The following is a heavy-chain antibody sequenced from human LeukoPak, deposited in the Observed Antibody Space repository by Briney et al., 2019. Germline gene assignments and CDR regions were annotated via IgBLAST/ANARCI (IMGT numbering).Heavy chain of an antibody. CDR1: GFTFISYA. Sequence: PGGSLRLSCAASGFTFISYAMSWVRQAPGKGLEWVSSISGSGDSTYYADSVKGRFTISRDNSKDTLYLQMNSLRAEDTAVYYCARDGPGCTSTRCYFWFDSWGQGTQVTVSS. J-gene: IGHJ5*01. CDR2: ISGSGDST. D-gene: IGHD2-2*01. CDR3: ARDGPGCTSTRCYFWFDS. V-gene: IGHV3-23*01.